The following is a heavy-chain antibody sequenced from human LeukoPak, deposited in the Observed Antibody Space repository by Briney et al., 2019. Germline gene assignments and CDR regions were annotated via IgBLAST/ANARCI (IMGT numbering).Heavy chain of an antibody. V-gene: IGHV3-9*01. CDR1: GFTFDDYA. Sequence: GRSLRLSCAASGFTFDDYAMHWVRQAPGKGLEWVSGISWNSGSIGYADSVKGRFTISRDNAKNSLYLQMNSLRAEDTALYYCAKEQIYEYYFDYWGQGTLVTVSS. J-gene: IGHJ4*02. CDR2: ISWNSGSI. D-gene: IGHD5-12*01. CDR3: AKEQIYEYYFDY.